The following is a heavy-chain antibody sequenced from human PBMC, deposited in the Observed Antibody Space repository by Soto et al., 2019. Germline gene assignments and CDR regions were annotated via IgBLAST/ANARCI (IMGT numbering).Heavy chain of an antibody. CDR3: ARGAGYDYVWGSYRFHYYFDC. D-gene: IGHD3-16*02. CDR1: GGSFSGYY. J-gene: IGHJ4*02. V-gene: IGHV4-34*01. Sequence: PSETLSLTCAVYGGSFSGYYWSWIRQPPGKGLEWIGEINHSGSTNYNPSLKSRVTISVDTSKNQFSLKLSSVTAADTAVYYCARGAGYDYVWGSYRFHYYFDCWGQGTLVTVS. CDR2: INHSGST.